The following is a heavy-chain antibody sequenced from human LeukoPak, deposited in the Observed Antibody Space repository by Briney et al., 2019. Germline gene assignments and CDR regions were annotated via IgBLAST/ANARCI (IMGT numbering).Heavy chain of an antibody. J-gene: IGHJ5*02. V-gene: IGHV4-59*08. Sequence: PSETLSLTCTVSGGSISSYYWSWIRQPPGKGLEWIGYIYYSGSTNYNPSLKSRVTISVDTSKNQFSLKLSSVTAADTAVYYCAATTVEGWFDPWGQGTLVTVSS. CDR2: IYYSGST. CDR3: AATTVEGWFDP. D-gene: IGHD4-23*01. CDR1: GGSISSYY.